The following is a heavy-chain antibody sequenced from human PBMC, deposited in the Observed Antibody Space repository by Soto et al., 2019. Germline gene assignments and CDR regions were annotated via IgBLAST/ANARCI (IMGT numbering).Heavy chain of an antibody. CDR3: AIPGAGDFDY. D-gene: IGHD6-13*01. J-gene: IGHJ4*02. V-gene: IGHV4-4*02. CDR1: GASISNTDW. CDR2: IYHSGTT. Sequence: QVQLQESGPGLVEPSGTLSLTCAVSGASISNTDWWSWVRQRPGKGLAWIGEIYHSGTTNCDPSLKSRVTISLDKSKSQFSLKLASVTAADTAVYYCAIPGAGDFDYWGQGTLVTVSS.